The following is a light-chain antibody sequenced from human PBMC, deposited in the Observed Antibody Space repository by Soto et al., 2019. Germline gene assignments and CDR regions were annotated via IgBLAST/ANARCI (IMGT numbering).Light chain of an antibody. CDR2: EVS. V-gene: IGLV2-23*02. CDR3: CTYVANDNPVV. Sequence: QSALTQPASVSGSPGQSITISCTGTSSDIGSYNLVSWYQQHPGKAPKLMISEVSKRPSGVSNRFSGSKSGNTASLTISGLQAEDEADYYCCTYVANDNPVVFGGGTKVTVL. J-gene: IGLJ2*01. CDR1: SSDIGSYNL.